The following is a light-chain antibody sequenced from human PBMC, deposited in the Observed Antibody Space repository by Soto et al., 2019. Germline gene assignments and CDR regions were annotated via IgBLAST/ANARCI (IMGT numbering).Light chain of an antibody. Sequence: QSALTQPPSASGTPGQRVTISCSGGSSNIGTNAVNWYQQLPGTAPKLLIYNNNQRPSGVPDRFSGSKSGTSASLAISGLQSEDEADYYCAAWDDSLNGYLFGTGTKATVL. V-gene: IGLV1-44*01. CDR2: NNN. J-gene: IGLJ1*01. CDR1: SSNIGTNA. CDR3: AAWDDSLNGYL.